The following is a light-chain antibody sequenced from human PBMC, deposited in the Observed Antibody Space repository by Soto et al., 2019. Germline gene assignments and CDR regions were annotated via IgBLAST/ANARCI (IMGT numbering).Light chain of an antibody. V-gene: IGKV3-20*01. J-gene: IGKJ4*01. CDR2: AAS. CDR3: QRHGSSPLT. Sequence: EVVLTQSPGTLSLSPGQRATLSCRASQSVSFNYLAWYQQKPGQAPRLLIYAASRRATGIPDRFSGSASGTDFTLTINRVEPEDSAVYYCQRHGSSPLTFGGGARVEI. CDR1: QSVSFNY.